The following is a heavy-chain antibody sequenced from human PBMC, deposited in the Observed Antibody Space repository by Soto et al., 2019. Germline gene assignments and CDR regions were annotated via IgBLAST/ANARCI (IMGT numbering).Heavy chain of an antibody. D-gene: IGHD4-17*01. J-gene: IGHJ1*01. CDR2: IIPILGIA. Sequence: QVQLVQSGAEVKKPGSSVKVSCKASGGTFSSYTISWVRQAPGQGLEWMGRIIPILGIANYAQKFQGRVTIPADKSKSTAYMELSSLRSEDPAVYYCASPSGDDDDYGSEYFQHWGQGTLVTVSS. CDR3: ASPSGDDDDYGSEYFQH. V-gene: IGHV1-69*02. CDR1: GGTFSSYT.